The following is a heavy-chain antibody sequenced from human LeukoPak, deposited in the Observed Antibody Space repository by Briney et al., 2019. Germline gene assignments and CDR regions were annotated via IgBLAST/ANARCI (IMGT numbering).Heavy chain of an antibody. D-gene: IGHD5-24*01. CDR2: IYHSGST. Sequence: SETLSLTCTVSGYSISSGYYWGWIRQPPGKGLEWIGSIYHSGSTYYNPSLKSRVTISVDTSKNQFSLKLSSVTAADTAVYYCARVGRDGYNSEYYYYYYMDVWSKGTTVTVSS. V-gene: IGHV4-38-2*02. CDR1: GYSISSGYY. CDR3: ARVGRDGYNSEYYYYYYMDV. J-gene: IGHJ6*03.